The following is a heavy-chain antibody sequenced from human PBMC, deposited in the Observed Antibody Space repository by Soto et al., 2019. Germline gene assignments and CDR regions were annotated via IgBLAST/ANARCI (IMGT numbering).Heavy chain of an antibody. Sequence: QVQLVQSGAEVKRPGASLKVSCQASGYTFTTYDINWVRQAPGQGLEWMGWMNPYTGKAGYAQKFQGRFTMTRDNSISTAYMELSSLRSEDTAVYYCARRKERSGPNYFDYWGLGTLVTVSS. J-gene: IGHJ4*02. CDR3: ARRKERSGPNYFDY. D-gene: IGHD6-25*01. CDR1: GYTFTTYD. V-gene: IGHV1-8*01. CDR2: MNPYTGKA.